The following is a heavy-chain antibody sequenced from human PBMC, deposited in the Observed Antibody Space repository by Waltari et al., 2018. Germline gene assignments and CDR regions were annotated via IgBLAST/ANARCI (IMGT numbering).Heavy chain of an antibody. J-gene: IGHJ3*02. CDR1: GVSISSGGYY. V-gene: IGHV4-31*03. Sequence: QVQLQESGPGLVKPSQTLSLTCPVSGVSISSGGYYWSWIRQPPGKGLEWIGYIYYSGSTYYNPSLKSRVTISVDTSKNQFSLKLSSVTAADTAVYYCASYGYGDERRIDAFDIWGQGTMVTVSS. D-gene: IGHD4-17*01. CDR3: ASYGYGDERRIDAFDI. CDR2: IYYSGST.